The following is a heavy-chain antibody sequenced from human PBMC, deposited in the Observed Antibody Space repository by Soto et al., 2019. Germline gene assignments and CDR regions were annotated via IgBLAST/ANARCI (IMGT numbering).Heavy chain of an antibody. D-gene: IGHD2-2*02. CDR1: GGTFSSYA. CDR2: IIPIFGTA. CDR3: ARAGCSSTSCYTYYYYCMDV. Sequence: QVQLVQSGAEVKKPGSSVKVSCKASGGTFSSYAISWVRQAPGQGLEWMGGIIPIFGTANYAQKFQGRVTITADESTSTAYMELSSLRSEDTAVYYCARAGCSSTSCYTYYYYCMDVWGQGTTVTVSS. J-gene: IGHJ6*02. V-gene: IGHV1-69*01.